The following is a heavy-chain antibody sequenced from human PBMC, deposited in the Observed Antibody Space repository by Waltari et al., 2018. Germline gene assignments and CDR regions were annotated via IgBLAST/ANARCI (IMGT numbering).Heavy chain of an antibody. CDR2: IYYSGST. D-gene: IGHD6-19*01. Sequence: QVLLQESGPGLVKPSETLSLTCPVSGAPISSSYWRWIRQPPGKGLEWIGYIYYSGSTNYSPSLNSRVTISIDTSNHHFSLKLTSVTAADTAVYYCARLVSGAVYHDYWGQGALVTVSS. V-gene: IGHV4-59*08. J-gene: IGHJ4*02. CDR1: GAPISSSY. CDR3: ARLVSGAVYHDY.